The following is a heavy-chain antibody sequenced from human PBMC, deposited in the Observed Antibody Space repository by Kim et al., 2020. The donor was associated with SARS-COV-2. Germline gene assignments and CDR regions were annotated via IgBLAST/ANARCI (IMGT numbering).Heavy chain of an antibody. D-gene: IGHD1-26*01. Sequence: ASVKVSCKASGYTFTSYGISWVRQAPGQGLEWMGWISAYNGNTNYAQKLQGRVTMTTDTSTSTAYMELRSLRSDDTAVYYCARDPGYIVGATPYYYYSMDVWGQGTTVTVSS. J-gene: IGHJ6*02. CDR1: GYTFTSYG. CDR2: ISAYNGNT. CDR3: ARDPGYIVGATPYYYYSMDV. V-gene: IGHV1-18*01.